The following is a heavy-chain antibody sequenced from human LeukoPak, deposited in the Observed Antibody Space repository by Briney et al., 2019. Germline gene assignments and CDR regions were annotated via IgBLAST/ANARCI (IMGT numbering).Heavy chain of an antibody. D-gene: IGHD6-19*01. CDR1: GGSFSGYY. CDR3: ARARNIAVAVDY. Sequence: SETLSLTCAVYGGSFSGYYWSWIRQPPGKGLEWIGEINHSGSTNYNPSLKSLVTISVDTSKNQFSLKLSSVTAADTAVYYCARARNIAVAVDYWGQGTLVTVSS. V-gene: IGHV4-34*01. J-gene: IGHJ4*02. CDR2: INHSGST.